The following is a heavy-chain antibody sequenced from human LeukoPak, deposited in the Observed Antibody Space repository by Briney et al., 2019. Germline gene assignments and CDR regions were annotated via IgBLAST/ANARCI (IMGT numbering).Heavy chain of an antibody. J-gene: IGHJ4*02. V-gene: IGHV3-23*01. CDR3: AKAAGYCSGGSCYDH. D-gene: IGHD2-15*01. CDR1: GFTFSSYA. Sequence: PGGSLRLSCAASGFTFSSYAMSWVRQAPGKGLEWVSGISGSGGSTYYADSVKGRFTISRDNPENTLYLQMNSLRAEDTAVYHCAKAAGYCSGGSCYDHWGQGTLVTVSS. CDR2: ISGSGGST.